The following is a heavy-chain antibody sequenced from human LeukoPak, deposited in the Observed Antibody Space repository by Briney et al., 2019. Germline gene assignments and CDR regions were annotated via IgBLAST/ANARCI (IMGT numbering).Heavy chain of an antibody. CDR2: IISDGSIR. Sequence: PGGSLRLSCAASGYTFGNYWMQWVRQVPGKGLVWVSRIISDGSIRDYAETVKVRFTISRDNAKNTLYLQMNRLRAEDTAVYYCIRSRWNYDTYGMDVWGQGTTGTVSS. CDR3: IRSRWNYDTYGMDV. J-gene: IGHJ6*02. V-gene: IGHV3-74*01. D-gene: IGHD1-7*01. CDR1: GYTFGNYW.